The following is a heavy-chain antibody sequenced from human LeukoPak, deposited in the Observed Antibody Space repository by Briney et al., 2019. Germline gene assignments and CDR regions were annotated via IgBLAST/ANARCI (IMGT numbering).Heavy chain of an antibody. CDR2: ISWNSGSI. V-gene: IGHV3-9*01. Sequence: PGGSLRLSCAASGFTFDDYAMHWVRQAPGKGLEWVSGISWNSGSIGYADSVKGRFTISRDNAKNSLYLQMNSLRAEDTALYYCAKDMGGSGAYDYWGQGTLVTVSS. CDR1: GFTFDDYA. J-gene: IGHJ4*02. D-gene: IGHD3-10*01. CDR3: AKDMGGSGAYDY.